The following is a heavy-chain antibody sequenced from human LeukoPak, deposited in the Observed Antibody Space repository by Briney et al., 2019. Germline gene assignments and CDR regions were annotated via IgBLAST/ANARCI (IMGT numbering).Heavy chain of an antibody. V-gene: IGHV4-39*07. CDR3: ARDRRSSSWPPGMNV. CDR1: GGSTARSSHY. Sequence: PSETLSLTCTVSGGSTARSSHYWGWIRQSPGKGLEWIVIMYYTGSTYYNPPLKSRVAISVDTSKNQFSLKLSSVTAADTAVYYCARDRRSSSWPPGMNVWGQGTTVTVSS. J-gene: IGHJ6*02. CDR2: MYYTGST. D-gene: IGHD6-13*01.